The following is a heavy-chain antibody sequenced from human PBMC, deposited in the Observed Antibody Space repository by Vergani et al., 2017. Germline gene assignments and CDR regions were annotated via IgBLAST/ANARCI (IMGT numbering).Heavy chain of an antibody. Sequence: QVQLVQSGAEVKKPGSSVKVSCKASGGTFSSYAISWVRQAPGQGLEWMGRIIPIFGTANYAQKFQGRVTITADESTSTAYMELSSLRSEDTAVYYCARDEPLPLVPVQGAFDIGGQGTMVTVSS. V-gene: IGHV1-69*18. CDR3: ARDEPLPLVPVQGAFDI. CDR1: GGTFSSYA. J-gene: IGHJ3*02. CDR2: IIPIFGTA. D-gene: IGHD2-2*01.